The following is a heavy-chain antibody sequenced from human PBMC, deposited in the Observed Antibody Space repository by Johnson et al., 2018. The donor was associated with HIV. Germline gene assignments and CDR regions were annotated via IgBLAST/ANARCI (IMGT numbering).Heavy chain of an antibody. CDR3: AKEGVAGADAFDI. D-gene: IGHD6-19*01. CDR2: IRYDGSHK. J-gene: IGHJ3*02. Sequence: QVQLVESGGGVVQPGGSLRLSCAASGFTFSNYGMHWVRQAPGKGLEWVAFIRYDGSHKYYVDSVKGRFTISRDNSKNTLYLQMNSLRAEDTAVYYCAKEGVAGADAFDIWGQGTMVTVSS. CDR1: GFTFSNYG. V-gene: IGHV3-30*02.